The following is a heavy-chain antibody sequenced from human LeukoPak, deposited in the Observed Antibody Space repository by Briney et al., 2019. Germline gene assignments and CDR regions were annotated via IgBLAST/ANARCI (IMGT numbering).Heavy chain of an antibody. J-gene: IGHJ4*02. CDR1: GSYISGGYY. CDR2: IYHSGNA. CDR3: ARDVGARLSGF. V-gene: IGHV4-38-2*02. Sequence: SETLSLTCTVSGSYISGGYYWAWIRQPPGKGLEWIGEIYHSGNANYNPSLKTRVTMSVDKSKNQFSLILSSVTAADTAVYYCARDVGARLSGFWGQGTLVTVSS. D-gene: IGHD6-6*01.